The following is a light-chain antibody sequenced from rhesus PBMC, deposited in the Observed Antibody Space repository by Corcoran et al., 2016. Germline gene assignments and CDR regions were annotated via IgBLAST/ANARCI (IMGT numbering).Light chain of an antibody. CDR3: QHYYSTPFT. J-gene: IGKJ3*01. Sequence: DIQMTQSPSSLSASVGDRVAITCRASQGITNDLAWYQQKPGDTPNLLIYEASSLQSGIPSRFSGSGSGTDFTLTSSSLQPEDFATYYCQHYYSTPFTFGPGTKLDIK. CDR2: EAS. CDR1: QGITND. V-gene: IGKV1-25*01.